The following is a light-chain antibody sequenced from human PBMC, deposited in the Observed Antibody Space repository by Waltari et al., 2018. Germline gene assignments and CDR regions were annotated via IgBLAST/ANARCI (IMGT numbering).Light chain of an antibody. J-gene: IGLJ2*01. V-gene: IGLV2-8*01. Sequence: QSALTQPPSAAGSPGQSVTISCTGTRGDGGGHNYVPWYQQHPGKAPKLVIFEVTKRPSGVPDRFSGSKSGNTASLTVSGLQADDEAYYYCSSYVGRNNVIFGGGTKLTVL. CDR3: SSYVGRNNVI. CDR1: RGDGGGHNY. CDR2: EVT.